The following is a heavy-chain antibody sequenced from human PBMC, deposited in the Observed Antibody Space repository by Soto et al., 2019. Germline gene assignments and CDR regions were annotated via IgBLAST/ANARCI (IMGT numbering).Heavy chain of an antibody. J-gene: IGHJ3*02. Sequence: PSETLCLSCAVSGGYISGSSWWRWVRQPPGKGLEWIGEIYHSGSTNYNPSLRSRVTISVDKSKNQFSLKLSSVTAADTAVYYCARDRYLGYYDSSGYYDAFDIWGQGTMVTVSS. V-gene: IGHV4-4*02. CDR1: GGYISGSSW. D-gene: IGHD3-22*01. CDR2: IYHSGST. CDR3: ARDRYLGYYDSSGYYDAFDI.